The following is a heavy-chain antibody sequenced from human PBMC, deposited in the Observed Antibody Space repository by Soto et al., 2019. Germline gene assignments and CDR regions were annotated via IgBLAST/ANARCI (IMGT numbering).Heavy chain of an antibody. Sequence: AGTLSLACTVSGDSFSSSSYSWGWKRQPPGKGLEWIGSIYYSGSTYYNPSLKSRVTISVDTSKNQFSLKLSSVTAAYTAVYYCARPGVEGQLLSGWGQGTLVTVSS. CDR2: IYYSGST. J-gene: IGHJ4*02. D-gene: IGHD2-2*01. CDR1: GDSFSSSSYS. V-gene: IGHV4-39*01. CDR3: ARPGVEGQLLSG.